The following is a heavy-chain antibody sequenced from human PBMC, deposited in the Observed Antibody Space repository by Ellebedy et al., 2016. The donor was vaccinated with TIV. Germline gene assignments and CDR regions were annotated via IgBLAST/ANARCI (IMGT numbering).Heavy chain of an antibody. Sequence: SVKVSXXASGGTFSSYAISWVRQAPGQGLEWMGIINPSGGSTDYAQKFQGRVTITADESTSTAYMELSSLRSEDTAVYYCARDPPHYDMTHAFDIWGQGTMVTVSS. D-gene: IGHD3-9*01. V-gene: IGHV1-69*11. J-gene: IGHJ3*02. CDR3: ARDPPHYDMTHAFDI. CDR1: GGTFSSYA. CDR2: INPSGGST.